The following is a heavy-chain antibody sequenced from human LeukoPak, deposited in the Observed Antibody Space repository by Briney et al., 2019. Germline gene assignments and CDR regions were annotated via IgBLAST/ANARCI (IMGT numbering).Heavy chain of an antibody. V-gene: IGHV4-34*01. J-gene: IGHJ4*02. CDR2: INHSGST. CDR1: GGSFSGYY. D-gene: IGHD3-9*01. CDR3: ARGTLTGYYID. Sequence: SETLSLTCAVYGGSFSGYYWSWIRQPPGKGLEWIGEINHSGSTNYNPSLKSRVTISVDTSKSQFSLKLSSVTAADTAVYYCARGTLTGYYIDWGQGTLVTVSS.